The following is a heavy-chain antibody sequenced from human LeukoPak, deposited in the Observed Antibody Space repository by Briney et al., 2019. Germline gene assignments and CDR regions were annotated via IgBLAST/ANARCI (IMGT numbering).Heavy chain of an antibody. Sequence: SQTLSLTCTISGGSISSGDYYWSWIRQPPGKGLEWIGYIYYSGSTYYNPSLKSRVTISVDTSKNQFSLKLSSVTAADTAVYYCARDAEDDAFDIWGQGTMVTVSS. J-gene: IGHJ3*02. CDR3: ARDAEDDAFDI. CDR2: IYYSGST. V-gene: IGHV4-30-4*01. CDR1: GGSISSGDYY.